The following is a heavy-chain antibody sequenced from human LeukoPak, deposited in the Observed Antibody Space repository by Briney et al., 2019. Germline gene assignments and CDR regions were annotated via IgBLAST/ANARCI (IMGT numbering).Heavy chain of an antibody. J-gene: IGHJ3*02. V-gene: IGHV1-8*01. CDR3: ARAGPYCSGGSCYSNDAFDI. D-gene: IGHD2-15*01. CDR1: GYTFTSYD. Sequence: GASVKVSCKASGYTFTSYDINWVRQAPGQGLEWMGWMNPNSGNTGYAQKFQGRVTITRNTSISTAYMELSSLRSEDTAVYYCARAGPYCSGGSCYSNDAFDIWGQGTMVTVSS. CDR2: MNPNSGNT.